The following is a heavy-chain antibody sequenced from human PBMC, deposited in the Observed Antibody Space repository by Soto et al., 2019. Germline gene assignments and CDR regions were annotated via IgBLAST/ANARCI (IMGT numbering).Heavy chain of an antibody. CDR2: IYYSGST. CDR3: ARDDSEYYYGMDV. D-gene: IGHD2-21*02. CDR1: GGSISSGGYY. Sequence: PSETLSLTCTVSGGSISSGGYYWSWIRQHPGKGLEWIGYIYYSGSTYYNPSLKSRVTISVDTSKNQFSLKLSSVTAADTAVYYCARDDSEYYYGMDVWVQGTTVPVSS. V-gene: IGHV4-31*03. J-gene: IGHJ6*02.